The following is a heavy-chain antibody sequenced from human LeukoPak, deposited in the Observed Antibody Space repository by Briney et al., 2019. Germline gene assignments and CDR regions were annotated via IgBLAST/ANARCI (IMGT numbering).Heavy chain of an antibody. D-gene: IGHD2-21*02. Sequence: ASVKVSCKASGYTFTSYYMHWVRQAPGQGLEWMGIINPRGGSTSYAQKFQGRVTMTRDTSTSTVYMELSSLRSEDTAVYYCARDRGSKRVAYCGGDCYIGYFDLWGRGTLSLSPQ. CDR2: INPRGGST. J-gene: IGHJ2*01. V-gene: IGHV1-46*01. CDR3: ARDRGSKRVAYCGGDCYIGYFDL. CDR1: GYTFTSYY.